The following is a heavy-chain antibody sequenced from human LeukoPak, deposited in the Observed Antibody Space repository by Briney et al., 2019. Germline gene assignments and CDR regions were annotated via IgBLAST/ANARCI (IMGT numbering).Heavy chain of an antibody. Sequence: PGGSLRLSCAASGFTFSTYSMNWVRQAPGKGLEWVSSISSDSNYIYYADSVKGRFTISRDNAKNSLYLQMNSLRAEDTAVYYCARSLMITFGGVIVPIDYWGQGTLVTVSS. V-gene: IGHV3-21*01. CDR1: GFTFSTYS. D-gene: IGHD3-16*02. CDR3: ARSLMITFGGVIVPIDY. CDR2: ISSDSNYI. J-gene: IGHJ4*02.